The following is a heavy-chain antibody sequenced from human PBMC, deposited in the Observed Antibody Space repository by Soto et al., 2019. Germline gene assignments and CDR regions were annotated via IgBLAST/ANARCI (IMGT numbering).Heavy chain of an antibody. CDR1: GYTLAELS. CDR3: TTGQRPIRFLEWLSRYYFDF. D-gene: IGHD3-3*01. J-gene: IGHJ4*02. V-gene: IGHV1-24*01. CDR2: FDPEDGET. Sequence: GASVKVSCKVSGYTLAELSMHWVRQAPGKGLEWMGGFDPEDGETAYAQKFQGRATMTEDTSTDTAYMELSSLRSEDTAVYYCTTGQRPIRFLEWLSRYYFDFWGQGTLVTVSS.